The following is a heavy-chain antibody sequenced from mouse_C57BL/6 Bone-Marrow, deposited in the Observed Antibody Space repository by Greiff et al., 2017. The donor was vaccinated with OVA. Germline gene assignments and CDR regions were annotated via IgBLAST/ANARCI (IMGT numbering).Heavy chain of an antibody. D-gene: IGHD2-4*01. V-gene: IGHV1-78*01. J-gene: IGHJ3*01. Sequence: VKLMESDAELVKPGASVKISCKVSGYTFTDHTIHWMKQRPEQGLEWIGYIYPRDGSTKYNEKFKGKATLTADKSSSTAYMQLNSLTSEDSAVYFCAREEIYYDPSFAYWGQGTLVTVSA. CDR1: GYTFTDHT. CDR2: IYPRDGST. CDR3: AREEIYYDPSFAY.